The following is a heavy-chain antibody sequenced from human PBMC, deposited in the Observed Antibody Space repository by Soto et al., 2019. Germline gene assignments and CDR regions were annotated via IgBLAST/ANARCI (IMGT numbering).Heavy chain of an antibody. V-gene: IGHV1-69*06. J-gene: IGHJ4*02. Sequence: ASVKVSCKASGGTFSSYTISWVRQAPGQGLEWMGGIIPIFGTANYAQKFQGRVTITADKSTRTAYMELSSLRSEDTAVYYCARGMRATGNFDYWGQGTLVTVSS. CDR3: ARGMRATGNFDY. CDR2: IIPIFGTA. CDR1: GGTFSSYT. D-gene: IGHD2-8*01.